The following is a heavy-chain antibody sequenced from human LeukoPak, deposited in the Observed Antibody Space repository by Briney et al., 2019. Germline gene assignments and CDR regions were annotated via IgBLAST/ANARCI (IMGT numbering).Heavy chain of an antibody. CDR1: GFTFSSYW. D-gene: IGHD5-18*01. V-gene: IGHV4-38-2*01. Sequence: PGGSLRLSCAASGFTFSSYWMSWIRQPPGKGLEWIGSIYYSGSTYYNPSLKSRVTISVDTSKNQFSLKLSSVTAADTAVYYCRSVQLWYYYFDYWGQGTLVTVSS. CDR3: RSVQLWYYYFDY. J-gene: IGHJ4*02. CDR2: IYYSGST.